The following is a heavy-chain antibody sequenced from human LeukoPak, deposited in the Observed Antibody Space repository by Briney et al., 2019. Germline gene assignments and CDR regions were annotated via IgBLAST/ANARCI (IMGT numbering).Heavy chain of an antibody. CDR1: GGSIVSHY. D-gene: IGHD6-13*01. V-gene: IGHV4-4*07. J-gene: IGHJ4*02. Sequence: SETLSLTCTVSGGSIVSHYWNWIRQPAGRGLEWIGRFYASGTTNTSPSLKSRVTMSVGTSKNQFSLKLSSVTAADTAVYYCAKDSSTWGNLAGHFDSWGQGTLVTVSS. CDR2: FYASGTT. CDR3: AKDSSTWGNLAGHFDS.